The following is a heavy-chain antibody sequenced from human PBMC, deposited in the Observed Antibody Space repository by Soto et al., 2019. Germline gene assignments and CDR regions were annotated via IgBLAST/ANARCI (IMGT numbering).Heavy chain of an antibody. CDR1: GGSISSGGYS. D-gene: IGHD4-17*01. Sequence: QLQLQESGSGLVKPSQTLSLTCAVSGGSISSGGYSWSWIRQPPGKGLECIGYIYHSGSTYYNPSLKSRVTISVERSKNQFPLKLSSVAAADRAGDYWARGITAGTTFDYWGQGTLVTVSS. J-gene: IGHJ4*02. V-gene: IGHV4-30-2*01. CDR3: ARGITAGTTFDY. CDR2: IYHSGST.